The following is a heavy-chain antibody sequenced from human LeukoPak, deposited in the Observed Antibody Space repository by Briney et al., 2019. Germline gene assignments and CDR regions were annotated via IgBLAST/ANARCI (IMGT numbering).Heavy chain of an antibody. CDR3: ASQGSSHAFDI. V-gene: IGHV3-33*01. Sequence: GESLRLSCAASGFTFSSYGMHWVRQAPGKGLQWVAVIWYDGSNKYYADSVKGRFTISRDNSKNTLYLQMNSLRAEDTAVYYCASQGSSHAFDIWGQGTMVTVSS. CDR2: IWYDGSNK. CDR1: GFTFSSYG. J-gene: IGHJ3*02.